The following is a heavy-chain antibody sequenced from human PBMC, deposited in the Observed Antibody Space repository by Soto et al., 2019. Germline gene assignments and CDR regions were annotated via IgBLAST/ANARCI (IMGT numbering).Heavy chain of an antibody. CDR2: ISAYNGNT. CDR1: GYTFTSYG. Sequence: ASVKVSCKASGYTFTSYGISWVRQAPGQGLEWMGWISAYNGNTNYAQKLQGRVTMTTDTSTSTAYMELRSLRSDDTAVYYCARARPHSGSYRLITFDYWGQGTRVTVSS. CDR3: ARARPHSGSYRLITFDY. V-gene: IGHV1-18*04. D-gene: IGHD1-26*01. J-gene: IGHJ4*02.